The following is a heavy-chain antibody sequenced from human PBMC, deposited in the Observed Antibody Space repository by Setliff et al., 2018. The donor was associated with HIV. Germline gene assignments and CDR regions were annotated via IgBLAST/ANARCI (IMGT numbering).Heavy chain of an antibody. CDR1: GASITSHY. J-gene: IGHJ4*02. V-gene: IGHV4-59*11. CDR3: ARSTVGVGATFP. Sequence: PSETLSLTCTVSGASITSHYWSWIRQSPGKGLEWIGYVSHTGNTNSNPSLKSRVTISVDTSKNEFSLRLRSVTAADTAIYYCARSTVGVGATFPWGRGTLVTVSS. D-gene: IGHD1-26*01. CDR2: VSHTGNT.